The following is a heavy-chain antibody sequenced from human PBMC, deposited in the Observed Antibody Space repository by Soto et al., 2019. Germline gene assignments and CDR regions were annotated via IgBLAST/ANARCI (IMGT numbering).Heavy chain of an antibody. D-gene: IGHD3-3*01. V-gene: IGHV3-23*01. J-gene: IGHJ6*02. CDR3: AKDRGDFWSGYYNPIRYYYYGMDV. Sequence: PGGSLRLSCAASGFTFSSYAISWVRQAPGKGLEWVSAISGSGGSTYYADSVKGRFTISRDNSKNTLYLQMNSLRAEDTAVYYCAKDRGDFWSGYYNPIRYYYYGMDVWGQGTTVTVSS. CDR1: GFTFSSYA. CDR2: ISGSGGST.